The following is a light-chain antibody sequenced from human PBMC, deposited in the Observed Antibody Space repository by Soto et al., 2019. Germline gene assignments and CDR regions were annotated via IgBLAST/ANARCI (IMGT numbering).Light chain of an antibody. Sequence: QSALTQPASVSGSPGQSITISCTGTSSDVGGYNYVSWYQQHPGKAPKLMIYDVSNRPSGASNRFSGSKSGNTASLTISGLQAEDEADDYCSSYTSSSTLVVFGGGTKLTVL. CDR2: DVS. CDR3: SSYTSSSTLVV. V-gene: IGLV2-14*01. J-gene: IGLJ2*01. CDR1: SSDVGGYNY.